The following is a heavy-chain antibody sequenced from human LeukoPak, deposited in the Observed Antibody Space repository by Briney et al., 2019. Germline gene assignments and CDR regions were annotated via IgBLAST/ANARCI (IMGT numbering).Heavy chain of an antibody. Sequence: GGSLRLSCAASGFTFSSYGMHWVRQAPGKGLEWVAFIRYDGSNKYYADSVKGRFTISRDNSKNTLYLQMNSLRAEDTAVYYCAKDGGFGELLSPFDYWGQGTLVTVSS. CDR2: IRYDGSNK. CDR3: AKDGGFGELLSPFDY. V-gene: IGHV3-30*02. J-gene: IGHJ4*02. CDR1: GFTFSSYG. D-gene: IGHD3-10*01.